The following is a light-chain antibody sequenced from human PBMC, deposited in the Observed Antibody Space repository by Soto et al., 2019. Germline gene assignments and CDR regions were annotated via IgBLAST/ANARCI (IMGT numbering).Light chain of an antibody. V-gene: IGLV2-8*01. Sequence: QSVLTQPPSASGSPGQSVTISCTGTSSDISGNKYVSWYQQRPGKAPKLMIYEVNKRPSGVPDRFSGSKSGNSASLTVSGLQAEDEADYYCSSYTSSSTWVFGGGTKVTVL. CDR1: SSDISGNKY. J-gene: IGLJ3*02. CDR3: SSYTSSSTWV. CDR2: EVN.